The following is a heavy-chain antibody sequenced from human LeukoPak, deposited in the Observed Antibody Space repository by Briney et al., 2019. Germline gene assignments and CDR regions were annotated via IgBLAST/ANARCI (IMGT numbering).Heavy chain of an antibody. CDR3: ARSPSGSYTLDY. J-gene: IGHJ4*02. V-gene: IGHV3-30*03. CDR1: GFTFSSYG. Sequence: GGSLRLSCAASGFTFSSYGMHWVRQAPGKGLEWVAVISYDGSNKYYADSVKGRFTISRDNSKNTLYLQMNSLRAEDTAVYYCARSPSGSYTLDYWGQGTLVTVSS. D-gene: IGHD3-10*01. CDR2: ISYDGSNK.